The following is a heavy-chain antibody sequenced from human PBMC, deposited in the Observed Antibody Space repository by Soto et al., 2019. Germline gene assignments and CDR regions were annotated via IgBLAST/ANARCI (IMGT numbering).Heavy chain of an antibody. CDR1: GLTFSSYA. CDR2: ISGSGGTT. J-gene: IGHJ4*02. Sequence: RLSCAASGLTFSSYAMSWVRQAPGKGLEWVSAISGSGGTTYYADSVKGRFTISRDNSKNTLYLQMNSLRAEDTAVYHCAKDRHFIDKYGFDYWVQGTLVTVSS. D-gene: IGHD3-3*02. V-gene: IGHV3-23*01. CDR3: AKDRHFIDKYGFDY.